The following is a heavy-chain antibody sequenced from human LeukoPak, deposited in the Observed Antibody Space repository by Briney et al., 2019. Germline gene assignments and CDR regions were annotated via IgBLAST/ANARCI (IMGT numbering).Heavy chain of an antibody. CDR2: INHSGST. CDR3: ARRSGGYPYYFDY. J-gene: IGHJ4*02. D-gene: IGHD5-12*01. V-gene: IGHV4-34*01. Sequence: SETLSLTCAVYGGSFSGYYWSWIRQPPGKGLEWIGEINHSGSTNYNPSLKSRVTISVDTSKNQFSLKLSSVTAADTAVYYCARRSGGYPYYFDYWGQGTLVTVSS. CDR1: GGSFSGYY.